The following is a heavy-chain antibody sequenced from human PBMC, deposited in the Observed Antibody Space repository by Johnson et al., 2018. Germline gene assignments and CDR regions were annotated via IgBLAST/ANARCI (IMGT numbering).Heavy chain of an antibody. D-gene: IGHD6-25*01. CDR3: ARIAAWAGAFDI. J-gene: IGHJ3*02. Sequence: VQLVESGAEVKKPGSSVKVSCKASGDTFRSYGITWVRQAPGQGLEWMGGIIPIFGTTDYAQKLQGRVTITADESTNTVYMELSSLKSEDTAVYFCARIAAWAGAFDIWGQGTLVTVSA. V-gene: IGHV1-69*01. CDR1: GDTFRSYG. CDR2: IIPIFGTT.